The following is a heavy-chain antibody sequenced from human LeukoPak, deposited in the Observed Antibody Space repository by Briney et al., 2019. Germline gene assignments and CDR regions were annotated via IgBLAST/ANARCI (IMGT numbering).Heavy chain of an antibody. CDR3: AKATVVEYYFDY. CDR1: GFTFSSYA. V-gene: IGHV3-23*01. Sequence: GGSQRLSCAASGFTFSSYAMSWVRQAPGKGLEWVSAISGSGGSTYYADSVKGRFTISRDNSKNTLYLQMNSLRAEDTAVYYCAKATVVEYYFDYWGQGTLVTVSS. D-gene: IGHD2-2*01. J-gene: IGHJ4*02. CDR2: ISGSGGST.